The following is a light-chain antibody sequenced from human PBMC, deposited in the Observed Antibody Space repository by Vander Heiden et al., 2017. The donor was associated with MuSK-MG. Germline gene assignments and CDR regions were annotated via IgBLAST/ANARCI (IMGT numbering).Light chain of an antibody. CDR1: SLRSYY. V-gene: IGLV3-19*01. CDR3: TSRDSSGYHVGVV. CDR2: GRD. J-gene: IGLJ2*01. Sequence: SSELTQDPAVSVALGQTVRITCQGDSLRSYYANWYQQKPGQAPVVVIYGRDNRPSGIPNRFSGSSSGNTASLTITGAQAEDGADYYCTSRDSSGYHVGVVIGGGTKLTVL.